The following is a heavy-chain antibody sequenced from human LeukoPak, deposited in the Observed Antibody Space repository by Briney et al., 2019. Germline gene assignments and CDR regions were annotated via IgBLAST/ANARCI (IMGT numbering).Heavy chain of an antibody. V-gene: IGHV3-7*03. CDR1: GFTFSTYW. CDR2: IDEDGSEK. D-gene: IGHD2-2*01. CDR3: ARDCTSTSCYSFQL. J-gene: IGHJ1*01. Sequence: GGSLRLSCAASGFTFSTYWMNWVRQAPGKGLEWVANIDEDGSEKNYVDSVKGRFTVSRDNSNNSLYLQMNSLRAEDTAVYYCARDCTSTSCYSFQLWGQGTLVTVSS.